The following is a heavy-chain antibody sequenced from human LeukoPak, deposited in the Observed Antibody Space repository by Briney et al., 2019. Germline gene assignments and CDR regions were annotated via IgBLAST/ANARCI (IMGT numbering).Heavy chain of an antibody. J-gene: IGHJ4*02. D-gene: IGHD5-18*01. CDR1: GYSFTSYW. V-gene: IGHV5-51*01. CDR3: ARHRRHFNMDIAMVRGYYFDY. CDR2: IYPGDSDT. Sequence: GESLKISCKGSGYSFTSYWIGWVRQMPGKGLEWMGIIYPGDSDTRYSPSFQGQVTISADKSIRTAYLQWSSLKASDTAMYYCARHRRHFNMDIAMVRGYYFDYWGQGTLVTVSS.